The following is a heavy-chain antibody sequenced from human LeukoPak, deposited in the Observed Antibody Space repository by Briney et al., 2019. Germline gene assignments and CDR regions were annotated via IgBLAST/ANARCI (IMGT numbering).Heavy chain of an antibody. CDR1: GFTFDDYA. D-gene: IGHD2-21*01. Sequence: PGRSLRLSCAASGFTFDDYAMHWVRQAPGKGLEWVSGISWNSGSIGYADSVKGRFTISRDNAKNSLYLQMNSLRAEDTAVYYCASSWHRAYYYGMDVWGKGTTVTVSS. V-gene: IGHV3-9*01. J-gene: IGHJ6*04. CDR3: ASSWHRAYYYGMDV. CDR2: ISWNSGSI.